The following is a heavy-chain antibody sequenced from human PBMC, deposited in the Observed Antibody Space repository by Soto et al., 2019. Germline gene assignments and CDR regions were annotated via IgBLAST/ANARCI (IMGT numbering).Heavy chain of an antibody. D-gene: IGHD6-13*01. CDR1: GGSVSSGSYY. CDR3: ARVPPSIAAGGSYFDY. V-gene: IGHV4-61*01. CDR2: IYYSGST. Sequence: QVQLQESGPGLVKPSETLSLTCTVSGGSVSSGSYYWSWIRQPPGKGLEWIGYIYYSGSTNYNPSRQSRVAISVDTSKNQCSLKLSSVTAADTAVYYCARVPPSIAAGGSYFDYWGQGTLVTVSS. J-gene: IGHJ4*02.